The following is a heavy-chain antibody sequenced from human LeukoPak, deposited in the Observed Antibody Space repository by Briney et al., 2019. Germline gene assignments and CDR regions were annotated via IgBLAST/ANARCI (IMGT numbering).Heavy chain of an antibody. V-gene: IGHV4-4*07. CDR2: IYTSGST. D-gene: IGHD5-18*01. CDR1: GGSISSYY. CDR3: ARDLATAPLDYYYYMDV. Sequence: SETLSLTCTVSGGSISSYYWSWIRQPAGKGLEWIGRIYTSGSTNYNPSLKSRVTMSVDTSKNQFSLKLSSVTAADTAVYYCARDLATAPLDYYYYMDVWGKGTTVTVSS. J-gene: IGHJ6*03.